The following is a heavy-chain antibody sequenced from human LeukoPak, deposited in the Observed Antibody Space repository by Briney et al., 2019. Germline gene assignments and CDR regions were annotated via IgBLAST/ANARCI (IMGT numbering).Heavy chain of an antibody. V-gene: IGHV3-30*03. D-gene: IGHD5-18*01. CDR2: ISYDGSNK. CDR1: GFTFSSYV. CDR3: ARGRNVDTSMVNDY. J-gene: IGHJ4*02. Sequence: GRSLRLSCAASGFTFSSYVMHWVRQAPGKGLEWVAVISYDGSNKYYADSVKGRFTISRDNSKNTVYVQMNSLRAEDTAVYFCARGRNVDTSMVNDYWGQGTLVTVSS.